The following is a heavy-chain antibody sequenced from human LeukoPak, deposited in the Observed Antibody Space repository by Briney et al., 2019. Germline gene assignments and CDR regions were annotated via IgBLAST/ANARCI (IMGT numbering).Heavy chain of an antibody. V-gene: IGHV4-59*08. Sequence: PSETLSLTCTVSGGSISSHFWSWIRQPPGKGLEWIAYIYYSGSTDYNPSLKSRVTISVDTSKNQFPLKLSSVTAADTAVYYCARQTMTTADAFDIWGQGTMVTVSS. CDR1: GGSISSHF. D-gene: IGHD4-17*01. J-gene: IGHJ3*02. CDR3: ARQTMTTADAFDI. CDR2: IYYSGST.